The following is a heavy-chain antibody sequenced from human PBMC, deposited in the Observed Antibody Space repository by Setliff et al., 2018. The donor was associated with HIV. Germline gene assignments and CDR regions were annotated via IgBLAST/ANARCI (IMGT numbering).Heavy chain of an antibody. CDR2: INYVGVA. V-gene: IGHV4-34*01. D-gene: IGHD3-10*01. CDR3: ARGGAGTVMGIPSYYSFYGLDR. J-gene: IGHJ6*02. CDR1: AWSLSGYF. Sequence: PSETLSLTCGFDAWSLSGYFWVWVRQSPGRGLEWIGEINYVGVANYSPSLKSRVTMSIDKSKNQFSLKLASVTDADTATYFCARGGAGTVMGIPSYYSFYGLDRWGQGTTVTVSS.